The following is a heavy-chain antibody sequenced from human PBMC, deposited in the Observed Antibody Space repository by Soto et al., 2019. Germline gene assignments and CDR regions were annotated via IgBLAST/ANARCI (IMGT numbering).Heavy chain of an antibody. J-gene: IGHJ4*02. D-gene: IGHD3-9*01. CDR2: INIGGSAA. CDR1: GFTFSNYW. Sequence: EVQLVESGGGLVQPGGSLRLSCAASGFTFSNYWMHWVRLPPGKGLLWVSRINIGGSAANYAGSVEGRFTVSRDDAKNTLYLQMNSLRDDDAAVYYCVSVANDWYGIDYWGQGAPVTVSS. CDR3: VSVANDWYGIDY. V-gene: IGHV3-74*01.